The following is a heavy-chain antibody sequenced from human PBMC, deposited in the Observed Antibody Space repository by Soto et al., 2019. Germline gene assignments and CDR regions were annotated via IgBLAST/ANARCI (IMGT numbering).Heavy chain of an antibody. V-gene: IGHV3-21*01. Sequence: GSLRLSCAASGFTFSSYSMNWVRQAPGKGLEWVSSISSSSSYIYYADSVKGRFTISRDNAKNSLYLQMNSLRAEDTAVYYCARDSKGAAGTGAFDIWGQGTMVTVSS. D-gene: IGHD6-13*01. CDR1: GFTFSSYS. CDR2: ISSSSSYI. J-gene: IGHJ3*02. CDR3: ARDSKGAAGTGAFDI.